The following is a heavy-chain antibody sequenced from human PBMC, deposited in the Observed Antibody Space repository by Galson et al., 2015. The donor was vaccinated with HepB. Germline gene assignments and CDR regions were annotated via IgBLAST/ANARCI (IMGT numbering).Heavy chain of an antibody. CDR2: ISAYNGNT. Sequence: SVKVSCKASGYTFTSYGISWVRQAPGQGLEWMGWISAYNGNTNYAQKVQDRVTMTTDTSTSTAYMELRSLRSDDTAVYYCARDSYYDLLTGSDYWGQGTLVTVSS. J-gene: IGHJ4*02. V-gene: IGHV1-18*04. CDR1: GYTFTSYG. D-gene: IGHD3-9*01. CDR3: ARDSYYDLLTGSDY.